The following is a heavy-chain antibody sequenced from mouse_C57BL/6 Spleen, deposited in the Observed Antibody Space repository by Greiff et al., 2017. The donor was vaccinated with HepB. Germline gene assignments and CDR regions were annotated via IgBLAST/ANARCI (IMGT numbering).Heavy chain of an antibody. Sequence: EVQLVESGGDLVKPGGSLKLSCAASGFTFSSYGMSWVRQTPDKRLEWVATISSGGSYTYYPDSVKGRFPISRDNAKNTLYRQMSRLKSEDTAMYYCASYYGSLYYFDYWGQGTTLTVSS. CDR1: GFTFSSYG. D-gene: IGHD1-1*01. CDR2: ISSGGSYT. CDR3: ASYYGSLYYFDY. V-gene: IGHV5-6*01. J-gene: IGHJ2*01.